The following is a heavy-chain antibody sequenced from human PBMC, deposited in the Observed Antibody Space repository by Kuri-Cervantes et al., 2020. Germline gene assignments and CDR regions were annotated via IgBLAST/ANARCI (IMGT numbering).Heavy chain of an antibody. D-gene: IGHD2-21*01. CDR1: GFSFSSSG. V-gene: IGHV3-48*01. Sequence: GESLKISCAASGFSFSSSGMNWVRQAPGKGLEWVSYISNDRSAILHYADSVKGRFTISRDNAKNSLYLQMNSLRAEDTAIYYCARYGGASAQGRDFDYWGQGTPVTVSS. J-gene: IGHJ4*02. CDR3: ARYGGASAQGRDFDY. CDR2: ISNDRSAI.